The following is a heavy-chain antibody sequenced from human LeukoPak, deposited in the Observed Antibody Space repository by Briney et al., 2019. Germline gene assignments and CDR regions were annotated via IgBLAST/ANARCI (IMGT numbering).Heavy chain of an antibody. D-gene: IGHD5-18*01. Sequence: SVKVSCKASGGTFSSYAISWVRQAPGQGLEWMGRIIPIFGTANYAQKFQGRVTITTDESTSTAYMELSSLRSEDTAVYYCARGIEDTAMATMAFDIWGQGTMVTVSS. J-gene: IGHJ3*02. CDR1: GGTFSSYA. CDR2: IIPIFGTA. V-gene: IGHV1-69*05. CDR3: ARGIEDTAMATMAFDI.